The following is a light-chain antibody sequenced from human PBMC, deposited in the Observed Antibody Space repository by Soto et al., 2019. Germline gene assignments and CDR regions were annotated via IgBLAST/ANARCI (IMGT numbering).Light chain of an antibody. V-gene: IGKV1-12*01. CDR3: QQANSFPIT. CDR1: QGLKF. Sequence: DIQMTQSPSSVSASVGDTVTITCRASQGLKFLAWYQQKPGKDKRIMIYEATNLQSGVPQRFSGSGSGTDFTLTISSLQPEDFATYFCQQANSFPITFGQGTRLEIK. J-gene: IGKJ5*01. CDR2: EAT.